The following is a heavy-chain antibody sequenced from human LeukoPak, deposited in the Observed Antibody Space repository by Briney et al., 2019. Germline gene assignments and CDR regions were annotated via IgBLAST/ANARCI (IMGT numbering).Heavy chain of an antibody. CDR3: ARDRELLWFGELSEYYYMDV. Sequence: SETLSLTCAVSGYSISSGYYWGWIRHPPGKGLEWIGSIYHSGSTYYNPSLKSRVTISVDTSKNQFSLKLSSVTAADTAVYYCARDRELLWFGELSEYYYMDVWGKGTTVTVSS. CDR2: IYHSGST. J-gene: IGHJ6*03. D-gene: IGHD3-10*01. V-gene: IGHV4-38-2*02. CDR1: GYSISSGYY.